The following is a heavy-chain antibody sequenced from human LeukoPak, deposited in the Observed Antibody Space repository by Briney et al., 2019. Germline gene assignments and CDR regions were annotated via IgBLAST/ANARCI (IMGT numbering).Heavy chain of an antibody. J-gene: IGHJ5*02. CDR3: ARYSGSGGWFDP. Sequence: KPSETLSLTCAVYGGSFSGYYWSWIRQPPGKGLEWIGEINHSGSTNYNPSLKSRVTISVDTSKNQFSLKLSSVTAADTAVYYCARYSGSGGWFDPWGQGTLVTVSS. V-gene: IGHV4-34*01. CDR1: GGSFSGYY. CDR2: INHSGST. D-gene: IGHD3-10*01.